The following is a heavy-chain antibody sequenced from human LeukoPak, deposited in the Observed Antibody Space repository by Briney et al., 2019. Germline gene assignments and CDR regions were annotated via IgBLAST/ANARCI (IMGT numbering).Heavy chain of an antibody. V-gene: IGHV3-7*01. Sequence: GGSLRLSCAASGFTFSSYWMSWVRQAPGKGLEWVAYIKQDGSEKYYVDSVKGRFSISRDNAQDSLWLQMSSLRAEDTAVYYCARGLNYYGISGYLPAGYWGQGTLVTVSS. CDR2: IKQDGSEK. CDR1: GFTFSSYW. CDR3: ARGLNYYGISGYLPAGY. J-gene: IGHJ4*02. D-gene: IGHD3-22*01.